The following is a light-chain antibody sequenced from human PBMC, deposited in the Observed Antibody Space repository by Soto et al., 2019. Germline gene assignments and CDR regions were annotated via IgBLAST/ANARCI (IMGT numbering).Light chain of an antibody. V-gene: IGKV1-5*03. CDR3: QQYNSNSWT. CDR2: KAS. J-gene: IGKJ1*01. CDR1: QTISSW. Sequence: DIQMTQSPSTLSGSVGYRFTITCRASQTISSWLAWYQQKPGKAPKLLIYKASTLKSGVPSRFSGSGSGTEFTLTISSLQPDDFATYYCQQYNSNSWTFGQGTKGDIK.